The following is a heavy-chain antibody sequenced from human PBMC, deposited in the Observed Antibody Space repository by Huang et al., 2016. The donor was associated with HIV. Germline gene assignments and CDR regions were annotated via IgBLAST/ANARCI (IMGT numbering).Heavy chain of an antibody. J-gene: IGHJ4*02. CDR1: GASISGSNYY. V-gene: IGHV4-39*01. CDR3: ARSVVVVAAVRFYFDF. Sequence: LHESGPDLVKPSETLSLTCGVAGASISGSNYYWGWVRQSPGKGLVWIGSIHYGGAKFYNLSLKSRVSMSVDVSNNRFALRRNSVTAADTAIYHCARSVVVVAAVRFYFDFWGQGILVTVPS. CDR2: IHYGGAK. D-gene: IGHD2-15*01.